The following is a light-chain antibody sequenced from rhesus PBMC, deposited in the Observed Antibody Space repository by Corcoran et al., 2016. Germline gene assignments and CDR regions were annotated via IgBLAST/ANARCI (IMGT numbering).Light chain of an antibody. CDR3: MQYTHIPYS. Sequence: DVVMTQSPLALPITPGQPASISCRSSQSLVHSNGNTYLSWFQQKQGQPPRLLIYKVSTRYSGGPDRFRGSGAGTDCTLKISGVEAEDVGVYYCMQYTHIPYSFGQGTKVEIK. CDR2: KVS. J-gene: IGKJ2*01. V-gene: IGKV2-65*01. CDR1: QSLVHSNGNTY.